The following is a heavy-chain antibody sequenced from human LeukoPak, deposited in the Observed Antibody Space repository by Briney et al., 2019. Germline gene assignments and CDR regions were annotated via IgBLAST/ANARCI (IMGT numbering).Heavy chain of an antibody. D-gene: IGHD6-19*01. CDR3: ATRSLNSSGWDSQYYFDY. Sequence: PGGSLRLSCAASGFTFSSYAMSWVRQPPGKGLEWVSTISGSGGSTYYADSVKGRFTISRDNSKNTLYLQMNSLRAEDTAVYYCATRSLNSSGWDSQYYFDYWGQGTLVTISS. J-gene: IGHJ4*02. CDR2: ISGSGGST. CDR1: GFTFSSYA. V-gene: IGHV3-23*01.